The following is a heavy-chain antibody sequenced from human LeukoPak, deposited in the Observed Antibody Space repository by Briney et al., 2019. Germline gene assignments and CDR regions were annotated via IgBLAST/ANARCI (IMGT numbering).Heavy chain of an antibody. CDR3: ARSYDRSGYSVGFDY. CDR1: GGSFSGYY. CDR2: IYTSGRT. V-gene: IGHV4-59*10. D-gene: IGHD3-22*01. Sequence: PSETLSLTCAVYGGSFSGYYWSWIRQSARKGLEWIGRIYTSGRTNHNPSLESRVTMSVDTSKNQFSLKLSSVTAADTAVYYCARSYDRSGYSVGFDYWGQGTLVTVSS. J-gene: IGHJ4*02.